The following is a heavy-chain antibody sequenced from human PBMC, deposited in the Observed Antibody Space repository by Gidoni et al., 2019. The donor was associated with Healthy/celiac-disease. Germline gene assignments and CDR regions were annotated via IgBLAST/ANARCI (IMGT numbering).Heavy chain of an antibody. V-gene: IGHV4-34*01. CDR1: GGSFSGYY. D-gene: IGHD1-26*01. Sequence: QVQLQQWGAGLLKPSETLSLTCAVYGGSFSGYYWSWIRQPPGKGLEWIGEINHSGSTNYNPSLKSRVTISVDTSKNQFSLKLSSVTAADTAVYYCARTVGATNDYWGQGTLVTVSS. CDR2: INHSGST. CDR3: ARTVGATNDY. J-gene: IGHJ4*02.